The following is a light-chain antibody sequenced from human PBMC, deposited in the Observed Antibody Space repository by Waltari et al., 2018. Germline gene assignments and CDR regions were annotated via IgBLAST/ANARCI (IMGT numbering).Light chain of an antibody. CDR1: QSGLYSSNSQNY. Sequence: DIVMTQSPDSLAVSLGERGTINCKSSQSGLYSSNSQNYLAWYQQKPGQPPKLLIYWATARESGVPDRFSGSESGTDFTLTISSLQAEDVAVYYCQQYYDIPWTFGQGTKVEIK. CDR3: QQYYDIPWT. CDR2: WAT. J-gene: IGKJ1*01. V-gene: IGKV4-1*01.